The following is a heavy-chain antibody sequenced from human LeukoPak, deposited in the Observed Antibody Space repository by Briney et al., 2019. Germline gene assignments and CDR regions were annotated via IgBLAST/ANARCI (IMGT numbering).Heavy chain of an antibody. CDR3: ATETIGRHYDY. Sequence: GGSLRLSCAASGFTFTSCGFNWVRQAPGKGLEWVSSIGPTGTDRYYADSVRGRFTISRDNAKNSMYLQMDSLRDEGTAVYYCATETIGRHYDYWGQGTLLTVSS. CDR1: GFTFTSCG. D-gene: IGHD1-14*01. V-gene: IGHV3-21*01. CDR2: IGPTGTDR. J-gene: IGHJ4*02.